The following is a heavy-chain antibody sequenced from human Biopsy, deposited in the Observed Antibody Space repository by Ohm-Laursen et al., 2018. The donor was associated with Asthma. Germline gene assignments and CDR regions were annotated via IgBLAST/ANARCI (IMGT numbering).Heavy chain of an antibody. D-gene: IGHD3-9*01. CDR2: VYWDEYN. CDR1: GLSLRTPGVG. CDR3: ALSQDSGFDDHSPSWFDP. Sequence: TQTLPLTCSFSGLSLRTPGVGVGWIRQSPGKALEWLGLVYWDEYNLLRPSLKRRLTITEDPSETPLVLTMSKMDPVDSGTYYCALSQDSGFDDHSPSWFDPWGQGTLVTVSS. J-gene: IGHJ5*02. V-gene: IGHV2-5*02.